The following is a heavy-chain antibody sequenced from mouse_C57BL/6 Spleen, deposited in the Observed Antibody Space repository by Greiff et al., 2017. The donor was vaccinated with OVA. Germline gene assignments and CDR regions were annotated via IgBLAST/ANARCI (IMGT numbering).Heavy chain of an antibody. Sequence: VQLQQSGAELVRPGTSVKVSCKASGYAFTNYLIEWVKQRPGQGLEWIGVINTGSGGTNYNDKFKGKATLTADKSSSTAYMQLSSLTSEDSAVNFCAREADSSCFFDDWGQGTTLTVSS. V-gene: IGHV1-54*01. CDR3: AREADSSCFFDD. J-gene: IGHJ2*01. CDR1: GYAFTNYL. CDR2: INTGSGGT. D-gene: IGHD3-2*02.